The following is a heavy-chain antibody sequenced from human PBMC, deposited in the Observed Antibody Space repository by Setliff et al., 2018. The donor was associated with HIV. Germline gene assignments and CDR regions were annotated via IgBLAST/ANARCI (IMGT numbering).Heavy chain of an antibody. CDR2: IYYSGST. D-gene: IGHD5-18*01. CDR3: ARRDGYSYGFYFDY. CDR1: GGSISSGGYY. V-gene: IGHV4-39*01. J-gene: IGHJ4*02. Sequence: SETLSLTCTVSGGSISSGGYYWGWIRQPPGKGLEWIGTIYYSGSTYYNPSLKSRLTISVDTSKNQFSLKLSSVTAADTAVYYCARRDGYSYGFYFDYWGQGTLVTVSS.